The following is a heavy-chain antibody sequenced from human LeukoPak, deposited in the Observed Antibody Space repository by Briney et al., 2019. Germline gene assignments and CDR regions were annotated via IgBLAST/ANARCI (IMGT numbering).Heavy chain of an antibody. D-gene: IGHD2-21*02. Sequence: GESLRPSCAASGFTFSGYTMNWVRQAPGKGLEWVSYISSSSSTIYYADSVKGRFTISRDNAKNSLYLQMNSLRAEDTAVYYCARAEPGPWGVTATPGGAFDIWGQGTMVTVSS. CDR2: ISSSSSTI. J-gene: IGHJ3*02. V-gene: IGHV3-48*01. CDR1: GFTFSGYT. CDR3: ARAEPGPWGVTATPGGAFDI.